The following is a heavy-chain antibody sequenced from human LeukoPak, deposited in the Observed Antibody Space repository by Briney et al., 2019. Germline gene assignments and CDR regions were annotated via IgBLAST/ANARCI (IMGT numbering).Heavy chain of an antibody. CDR2: IYPADSDT. V-gene: IGHV5-51*01. CDR3: ARLYGHYLDY. J-gene: IGHJ4*02. Sequence: LQISCKGSDSLFANNWLGGARQLPGKGLEWLGIIYPADSDTRYSPSFQGQVTIPADKSSNTACLQWSSLKASDTAMYYCARLYGHYLDYWGQGNLVTVSS. CDR1: DSLFANNW. D-gene: IGHD4-17*01.